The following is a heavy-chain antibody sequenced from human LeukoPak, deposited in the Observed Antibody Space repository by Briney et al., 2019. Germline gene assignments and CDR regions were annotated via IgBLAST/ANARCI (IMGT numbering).Heavy chain of an antibody. J-gene: IGHJ6*01. V-gene: IGHV1-69*04. D-gene: IGHD3-22*01. CDR3: ARDLXYYDSSGDYPXLXXDGMDV. CDR2: IIPILGTA. CDR1: GGTFSSYA. Sequence: ASVKVSCKASGGTFSSYAITWVRQAPGQGLEWMGRIIPILGTANYAQKFQGRVTITADKSTSTAYMELSSLRAEDTAVYYCARDLXYYDSSGDYPXLXXDGMDV.